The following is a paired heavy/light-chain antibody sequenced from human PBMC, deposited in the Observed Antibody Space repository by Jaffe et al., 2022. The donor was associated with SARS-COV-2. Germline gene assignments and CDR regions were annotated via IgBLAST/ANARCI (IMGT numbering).Light chain of an antibody. CDR1: SSDVGAYNY. J-gene: IGLJ2*01. V-gene: IGLV2-14*01. Sequence: QSALTQPASVSASPGQSITISCTGSSSDVGAYNYVSWYQQHPGKTPKLIIYEATSRPSGVPDRFSGSKSGNTASLTISRLQAEDEADYYCSSYTGSGTVVFGGGTTLTVL. CDR2: EAT. CDR3: SSYTGSGTVV.
Heavy chain of an antibody. D-gene: IGHD5-18*01. Sequence: QVQLVESGGGVVQPGRSLRLSCAASGFTFSNYGMHWVRQAPGKGLEWVAAMSNDGSNKFYADSVKGRFTISRDNSKNTLYLQMSSLRPEDTALYYCAKEIQVWKYYYGLDVWGQGTTVTVSS. CDR3: AKEIQVWKYYYGLDV. J-gene: IGHJ6*02. V-gene: IGHV3-30*18. CDR1: GFTFSNYG. CDR2: MSNDGSNK.